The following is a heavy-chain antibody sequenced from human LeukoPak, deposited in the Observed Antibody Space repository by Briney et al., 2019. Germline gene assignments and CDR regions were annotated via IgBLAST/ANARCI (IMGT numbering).Heavy chain of an antibody. D-gene: IGHD3-10*01. Sequence: SETLSLTCTVSGGSISSYHWTWIRQSPGKGLEWIGYIYYTGTTSYNPSLKSRVTISTDTSKNVFSLKLTSATAADTAVYYCARDDSGSPRILVYWGQGTPVTVSS. J-gene: IGHJ4*02. V-gene: IGHV4-59*01. CDR1: GGSISSYH. CDR3: ARDDSGSPRILVY. CDR2: IYYTGTT.